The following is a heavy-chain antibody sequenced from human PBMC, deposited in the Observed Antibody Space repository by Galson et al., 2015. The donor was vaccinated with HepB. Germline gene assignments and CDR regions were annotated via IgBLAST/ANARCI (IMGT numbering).Heavy chain of an antibody. CDR3: ARVPGKGGYCTNGVCLGAFDI. D-gene: IGHD2-8*01. V-gene: IGHV1-46*01. CDR2: INPSGGST. Sequence: SVKVSCKASGYTFTSYYMHWVRQAPGQGLEWMGIINPSGGSTSYAQKFQGRVTMTRDTSTSTVYMELSSLRSEDTAVYYCARVPGKGGYCTNGVCLGAFDIRGQGTMVTVSS. CDR1: GYTFTSYY. J-gene: IGHJ3*02.